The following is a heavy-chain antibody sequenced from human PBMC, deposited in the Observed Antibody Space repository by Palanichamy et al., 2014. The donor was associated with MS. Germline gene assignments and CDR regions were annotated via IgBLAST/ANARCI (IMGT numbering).Heavy chain of an antibody. J-gene: IGHJ6*02. V-gene: IGHV3-74*01. CDR1: GFTFSSYW. D-gene: IGHD6-19*01. CDR2: INSDGSST. Sequence: EVQLVESGGGLIQPGGSLRLSCAASGFTFSSYWMHWVRQAPGKGLVWVSRINSDGSSTTYADSVKGRFTISRDNAKNTLYLQMNSLRVEDTAAYYCARDNPSGWYSGTDVWGQGTTVTVSS. CDR3: ARDNPSGWYSGTDV.